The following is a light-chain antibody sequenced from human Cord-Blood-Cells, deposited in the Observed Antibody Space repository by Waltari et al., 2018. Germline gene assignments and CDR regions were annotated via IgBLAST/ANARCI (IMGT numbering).Light chain of an antibody. CDR2: AAS. CDR1: QSISSY. Sequence: DIQMTQSPSSLSASVGDRVNITCRASQSISSYLNWYQQKPGKAPKLLIYAASSLQSGVPSRFSGSGSGTDFTLTISSLQPEDFATYYCQQSYSTPLTFGGGTKVGIK. CDR3: QQSYSTPLT. J-gene: IGKJ4*01. V-gene: IGKV1-39*01.